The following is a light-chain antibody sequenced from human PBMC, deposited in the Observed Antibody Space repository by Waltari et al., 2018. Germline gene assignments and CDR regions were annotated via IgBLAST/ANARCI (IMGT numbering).Light chain of an antibody. CDR1: QSVSRN. J-gene: IGKJ1*01. CDR3: LHYNTWPWT. V-gene: IGKV3-15*01. Sequence: EIVMTQSPATLSVSPGESATLSCRASQSVSRNLAWYQQKPGQAPRLLIYVSSSRATGVPARFSGSGSGTEFTLTVNSVQSEDFAVYYCLHYNTWPWTFGQGTRVEIK. CDR2: VSS.